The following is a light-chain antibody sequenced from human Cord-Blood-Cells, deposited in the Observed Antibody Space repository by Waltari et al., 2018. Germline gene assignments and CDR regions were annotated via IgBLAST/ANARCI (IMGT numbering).Light chain of an antibody. CDR1: QSISSY. V-gene: IGKV1-39*01. J-gene: IGKJ4*01. CDR3: QQSYSTLT. Sequence: DIQMTQSPSSLSASVGDRVTITCRASQSISSYLNWYQQKPGKAPKLLIYAASSLQSGVPSRVSGSGSETDFTLTISSLQHEDFATYYCQQSYSTLTFGGGTKVEIK. CDR2: AAS.